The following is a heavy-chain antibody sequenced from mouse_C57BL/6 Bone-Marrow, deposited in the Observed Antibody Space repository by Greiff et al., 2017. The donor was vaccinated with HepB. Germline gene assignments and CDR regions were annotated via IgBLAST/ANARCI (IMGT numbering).Heavy chain of an antibody. V-gene: IGHV5-12*01. CDR2: ISNGGGST. CDR3: ARHSSYEYYAMDY. J-gene: IGHJ4*01. CDR1: GFTFSDYY. Sequence: EVQVVESGGGLVQPGGSLKLSCAASGFTFSDYYMYWVRQTPEKRLEWVAYISNGGGSTYYPDTVKGRFTISRDNAKNTLYLQMSRLKSEDTAMYYCARHSSYEYYAMDYWGQGTSVTVSS. D-gene: IGHD2-10*01.